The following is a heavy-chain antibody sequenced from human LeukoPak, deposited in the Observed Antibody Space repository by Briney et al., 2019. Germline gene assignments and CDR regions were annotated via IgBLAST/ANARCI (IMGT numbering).Heavy chain of an antibody. J-gene: IGHJ4*02. Sequence: SETLSLTCAVYGGSFSGYYWSWIRQPPGRGLEWIGEINHSGSTYYNPSLKTRVTISVDTSKNQFSLKLSSVTAADTAVYYCARVGYSSSWYPSYYFDYWGQGTLVTVSS. CDR1: GGSFSGYY. CDR2: INHSGST. CDR3: ARVGYSSSWYPSYYFDY. D-gene: IGHD6-13*01. V-gene: IGHV4-34*01.